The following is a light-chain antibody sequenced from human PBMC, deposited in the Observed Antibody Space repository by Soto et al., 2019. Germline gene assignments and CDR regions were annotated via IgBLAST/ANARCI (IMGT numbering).Light chain of an antibody. CDR3: QTWGTGIRV. J-gene: IGLJ3*02. Sequence: QSVLTQSPSASASLGASVKLTCTLSSGHSSYAIAWHQQQPEKGPRYLMKLNSDGSHRKGDGIPDRFSGSSSGAERYLTIPSLQSEDEADYYCQTWGTGIRVFGGGTKVTVL. CDR2: LNSDGSH. V-gene: IGLV4-69*01. CDR1: SGHSSYA.